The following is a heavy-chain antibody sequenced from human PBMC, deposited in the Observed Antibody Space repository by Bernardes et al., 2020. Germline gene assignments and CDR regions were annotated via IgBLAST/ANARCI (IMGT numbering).Heavy chain of an antibody. Sequence: TLSLTCTVSGASITSGDYYWSWIRQAPGKGPEWLGFMYYTGTTYYNPSLQSRLFISRETSNNVLSLRLNSVTAADSAMYHCARSLNFDFWSPYHWGQGTLVTVAS. D-gene: IGHD3-3*01. V-gene: IGHV4-30-4*01. J-gene: IGHJ4*02. CDR2: MYYTGTT. CDR1: GASITSGDYY. CDR3: ARSLNFDFWSPYH.